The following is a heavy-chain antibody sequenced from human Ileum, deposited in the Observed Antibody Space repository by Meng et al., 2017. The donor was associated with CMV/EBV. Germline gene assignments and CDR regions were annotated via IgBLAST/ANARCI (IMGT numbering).Heavy chain of an antibody. CDR1: GDSISSGHYY. D-gene: IGHD3-16*02. CDR2: IHDSGST. J-gene: IGHJ4*02. CDR3: ARGLFRYPAYFDL. V-gene: IGHV4-30-4*01. Sequence: QGQLRQSAPGLVKPSQTPSLTRTVSGDSISSGHYYWSWIRQTPGKGLEWIAHIHDSGSTYYNPSLQSRVTISQDTSKNQCSLKLNSVTVADSAVYYCARGLFRYPAYFDLWGQGTLVTVSS.